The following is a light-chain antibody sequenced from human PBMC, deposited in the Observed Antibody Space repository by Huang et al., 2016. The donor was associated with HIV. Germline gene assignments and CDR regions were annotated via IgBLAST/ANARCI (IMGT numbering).Light chain of an antibody. J-gene: IGKJ1*01. V-gene: IGKV3-20*01. CDR1: QFVANAY. CDR3: QQCGSPTWT. CDR2: GAS. Sequence: EIVLTQSPGTLSLSPGDRATLSCGARQFVANAYVAWYQHKPGQSPRLLIYGASMRASGIPDRFSGSGFGTDVTLTISRLEPDDFAVYFCQQCGSPTWTFGQGTKVEIK.